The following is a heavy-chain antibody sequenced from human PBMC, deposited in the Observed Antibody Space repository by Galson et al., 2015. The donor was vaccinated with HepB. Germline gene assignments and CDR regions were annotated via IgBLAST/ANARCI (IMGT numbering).Heavy chain of an antibody. CDR1: GFTFSSYG. CDR2: ISYDGSNK. CDR3: AKGPGSGNFEPYFDY. V-gene: IGHV3-30*18. D-gene: IGHD3-10*01. J-gene: IGHJ4*02. Sequence: SLRLSCAASGFTFSSYGMHWARQAPGKGLEWVAVISYDGSNKYYADSVKGRFTISRDNSKNTLYLQMNSLRAEDPAVYYCAKGPGSGNFEPYFDYWGQGTLVTVSS.